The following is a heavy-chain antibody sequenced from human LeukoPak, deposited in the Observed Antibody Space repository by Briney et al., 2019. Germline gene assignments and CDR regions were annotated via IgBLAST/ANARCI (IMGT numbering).Heavy chain of an antibody. Sequence: GGSLRLSCAASGFTFDDYGMSWVRQAPGKGLEWVSGISWNGNSASYADSVKGRFTVSRDNAKNFLYLQMDSLRAEDTAVYHRARIGTGYYFFDYWGQGTLVTVSS. CDR3: ARIGTGYYFFDY. CDR1: GFTFDDYG. CDR2: ISWNGNSA. V-gene: IGHV3-20*01. D-gene: IGHD3/OR15-3a*01. J-gene: IGHJ4*02.